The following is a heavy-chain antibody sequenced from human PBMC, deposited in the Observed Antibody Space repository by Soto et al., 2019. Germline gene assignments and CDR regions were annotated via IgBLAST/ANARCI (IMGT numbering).Heavy chain of an antibody. CDR3: SRGEWELRH. CDR1: GYTFTSYD. CDR2: MSPNSGKT. D-gene: IGHD1-26*01. Sequence: QVQLVQSGAEVKKPGASVKVSCKASGYTFTSYDINWVRQATGQGPEWMGYMSPNSGKTGYAQKFEGRVNMTRDTSIHTAYMELTSLTSEDTAVYYCSRGEWELRHWGQGSLVIVSS. J-gene: IGHJ4*02. V-gene: IGHV1-8*01.